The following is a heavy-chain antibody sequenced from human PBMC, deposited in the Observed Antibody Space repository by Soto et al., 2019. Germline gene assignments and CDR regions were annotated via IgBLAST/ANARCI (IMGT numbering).Heavy chain of an antibody. CDR3: ARRVVVVAATLGGGGFDP. CDR2: IYYSGST. Sequence: QVQLQESGPGLVKPSQTLSLTCTVSGGSISSGDYYWSWIRQPPGKGLEWIGYIYYSGSTYYNPSLQSRVTISVDTSKNQFSLKLSSVTAADTAVYYCARRVVVVAATLGGGGFDPWGQGTLVTVSS. CDR1: GGSISSGDYY. J-gene: IGHJ5*02. V-gene: IGHV4-30-4*01. D-gene: IGHD2-15*01.